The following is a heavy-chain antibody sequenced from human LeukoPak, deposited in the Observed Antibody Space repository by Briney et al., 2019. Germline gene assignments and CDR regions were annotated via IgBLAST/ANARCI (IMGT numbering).Heavy chain of an antibody. CDR1: GYTFTGYY. V-gene: IGHV1-2*02. Sequence: ASVKVSCAASGYTFTGYYMHWVRQAPGQGLVWMGWINPDNGGTAYAQKFQGRVTMTRDPSISTAYMELSRLRSDDTAVYYCARVVDSRSRYSFDYWGQGTLVTVSS. D-gene: IGHD6-13*01. J-gene: IGHJ4*02. CDR3: ARVVDSRSRYSFDY. CDR2: INPDNGGT.